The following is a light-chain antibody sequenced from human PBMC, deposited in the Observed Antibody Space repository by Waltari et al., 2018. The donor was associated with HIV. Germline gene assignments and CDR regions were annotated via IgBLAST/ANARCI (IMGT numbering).Light chain of an antibody. CDR2: QDT. CDR3: QAWDSSACV. V-gene: IGLV3-1*01. J-gene: IGLJ2*01. Sequence: SYDLTQPPSVSVSPGQPANITCPGDQLGDKYACWYQRRPGQSPVLVIYQDTKRPSGIPGRFSGSNSGNTASLTISGTQAMDEADYYCQAWDSSACVFGGGTKLTVL. CDR1: QLGDKY.